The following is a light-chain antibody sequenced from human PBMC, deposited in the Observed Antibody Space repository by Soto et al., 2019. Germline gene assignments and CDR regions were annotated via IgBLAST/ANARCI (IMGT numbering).Light chain of an antibody. CDR3: CSYAGSCTFDV. CDR1: SSDVGNYNL. CDR2: EGS. Sequence: QSALTQPASVSGSPGQSITISCTGTSSDVGNYNLVSWYQQLPGKAPKLIIYEGSRRPSGVSNRFSGSKSGNTASLTISGLQAEDEADYYCCSYAGSCTFDVFGGGTKLTVL. J-gene: IGLJ2*01. V-gene: IGLV2-23*03.